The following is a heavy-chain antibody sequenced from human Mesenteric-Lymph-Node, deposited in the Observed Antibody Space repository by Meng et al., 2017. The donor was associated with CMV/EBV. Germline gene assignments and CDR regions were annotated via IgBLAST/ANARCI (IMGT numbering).Heavy chain of an antibody. CDR3: ARDWQLEY. Sequence: GESLKISCAASGFTFSSYSMNWVRQAPGKGLEWVSSISSSSSYIYYADSVKGRFTISRDNAKNSLYLQMNSLRAEDTAVYYCARDWQLEYWGQGTLVTVSS. CDR2: ISSSSSYI. J-gene: IGHJ4*02. V-gene: IGHV3-21*01. D-gene: IGHD6-6*01. CDR1: GFTFSSYS.